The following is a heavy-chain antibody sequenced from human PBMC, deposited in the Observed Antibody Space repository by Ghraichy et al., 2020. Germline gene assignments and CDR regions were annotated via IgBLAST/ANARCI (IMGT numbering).Heavy chain of an antibody. V-gene: IGHV3-64D*06. J-gene: IGHJ4*02. CDR1: GFAFSIYT. CDR3: VKENGQWGAFDY. Sequence: GGSLRLSCSASGFAFSIYTLYWVRQAPGKGLEYVSAISSNGGSTYYADSVKGRFTISRDNSKNTLYLQMSSLRAEDTAVYYCVKENGQWGAFDYWGQGTLVTVSS. D-gene: IGHD6-19*01. CDR2: ISSNGGST.